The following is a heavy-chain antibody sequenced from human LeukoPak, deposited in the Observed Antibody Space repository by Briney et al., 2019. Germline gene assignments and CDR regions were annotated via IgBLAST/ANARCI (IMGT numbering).Heavy chain of an antibody. CDR1: GYTFNGYY. J-gene: IGHJ6*02. V-gene: IGHV1-2*02. CDR3: ARAGRAAAGKGAYYYYYGMDV. Sequence: ASVKVSCKASGYTFNGYYMHWVRQAPGQGLEWMGWINPNSGGTNYAQKFQGRVTMTRDTSISTAYMELSRLRSDDTAVYYCARAGRAAAGKGAYYYYYGMDVWGQGTTVTVSS. D-gene: IGHD6-13*01. CDR2: INPNSGGT.